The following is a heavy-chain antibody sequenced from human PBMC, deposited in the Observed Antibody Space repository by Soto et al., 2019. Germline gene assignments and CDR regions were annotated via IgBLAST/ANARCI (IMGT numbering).Heavy chain of an antibody. CDR1: GGTFSSYA. CDR2: IIPIFGTA. D-gene: IGHD1-7*01. CDR3: ARSPVFNWNYLHPSNWFDP. V-gene: IGHV1-69*01. Sequence: QVQLVQSGAEVKKPGSSVKVSCKASGGTFSSYAISWVRQAPGQGLEWMGGIIPIFGTANYAQKFQGRVTITADESTSTAYMELSSLRSEDTAVYYCARSPVFNWNYLHPSNWFDPWGQGTLVTVSS. J-gene: IGHJ5*02.